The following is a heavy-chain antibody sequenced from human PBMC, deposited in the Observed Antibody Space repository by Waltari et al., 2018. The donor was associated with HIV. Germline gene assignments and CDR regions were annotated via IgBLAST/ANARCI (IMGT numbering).Heavy chain of an antibody. CDR2: IWYDGSNK. Sequence: QVQLVESGGGVVQPGRSLRLSCAAFGFTFSTYGMHWVRQAPGKGLEWVAGIWYDGSNKYYADSVKGRLTISRDNSKNTVYLQINRLRAEDTAVYYCAREGHYYGSGRFGGDYWGQGTLVTVSS. V-gene: IGHV3-33*01. CDR1: GFTFSTYG. CDR3: AREGHYYGSGRFGGDY. D-gene: IGHD3-10*01. J-gene: IGHJ4*02.